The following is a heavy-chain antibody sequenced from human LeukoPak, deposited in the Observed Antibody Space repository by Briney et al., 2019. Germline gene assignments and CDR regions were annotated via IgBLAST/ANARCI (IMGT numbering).Heavy chain of an antibody. D-gene: IGHD3-22*01. CDR3: ARDVSYNSSGYYLSWYFDL. CDR2: IYYSGGT. CDR1: GGSISSYY. J-gene: IGHJ2*01. Sequence: SETLSLTCTVSGGSISSYYWSWIRQPPGKGLEWIGYIYYSGGTNYNPSLKSRVTISVDTSKNQFSLKLSSVTAADTAVYYCARDVSYNSSGYYLSWYFDLWGRGTLVTVSS. V-gene: IGHV4-59*01.